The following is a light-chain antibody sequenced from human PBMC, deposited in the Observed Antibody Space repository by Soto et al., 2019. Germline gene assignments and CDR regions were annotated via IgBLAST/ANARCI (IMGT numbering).Light chain of an antibody. CDR2: GAS. CDR3: HQIFSAPFT. CDR1: QTIKKY. J-gene: IGKJ2*01. V-gene: IGKV1-39*01. Sequence: IQMTQSPSSLSASVGDRVTVTCRASQTIKKYLNWNQCKPGKAPKLLIYGASNLQRGVPSRFSGSGSGTDFTLTISRLETEDFATYYCHQIFSAPFTFGQGTGLE.